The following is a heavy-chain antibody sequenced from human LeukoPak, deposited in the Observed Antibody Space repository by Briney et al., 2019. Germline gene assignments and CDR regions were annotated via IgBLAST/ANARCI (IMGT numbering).Heavy chain of an antibody. CDR2: IDWDDDK. CDR3: ARSVRDYYGSGSYYNLVYYYYGMDV. Sequence: ESGPALVKPTQTLTLTCTFSGFSLSTSGMCVSWIRQPPGKALEWLARIDWDDDKYYSTSLKTRLTISKDTSKNQVVLTMTNMDPVDTATYYCARSVRDYYGSGSYYNLVYYYYGMDVWGQGTTVTVSS. CDR1: GFSLSTSGMC. J-gene: IGHJ6*02. D-gene: IGHD3-10*01. V-gene: IGHV2-70*11.